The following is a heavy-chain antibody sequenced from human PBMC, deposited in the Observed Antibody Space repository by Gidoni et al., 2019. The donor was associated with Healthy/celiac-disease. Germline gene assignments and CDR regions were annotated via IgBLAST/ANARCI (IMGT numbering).Heavy chain of an antibody. CDR3: ARDPAGRYCSSTSCYTNWFDP. J-gene: IGHJ5*02. D-gene: IGHD2-2*02. Sequence: QVQLVESGGGVVQPGRSLRFSCAASGLPFSSYAMHWVRQAPGKGLEWVAVISYDGSNKYYADSVKGRFTISRDNSKNTLYLQMNSLRAEDTAVYYCARDPAGRYCSSTSCYTNWFDPWGQGTLVTVSS. V-gene: IGHV3-30-3*01. CDR2: ISYDGSNK. CDR1: GLPFSSYA.